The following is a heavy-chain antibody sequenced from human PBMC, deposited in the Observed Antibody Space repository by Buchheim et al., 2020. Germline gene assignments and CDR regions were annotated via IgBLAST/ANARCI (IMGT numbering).Heavy chain of an antibody. Sequence: EVQLLESGGGLVQPGGSLRLSCAASGFTFSSYAMSWVRQAPGKGLEWVSAISGSGGSTYYADSVKGRFTISRDNSKNTLYLQMNSLRAEDTAVYYCAKNLLTHYDNSGYYQYYFDYWGQGTL. V-gene: IGHV3-23*01. J-gene: IGHJ4*02. CDR1: GFTFSSYA. CDR2: ISGSGGST. CDR3: AKNLLTHYDNSGYYQYYFDY. D-gene: IGHD3-22*01.